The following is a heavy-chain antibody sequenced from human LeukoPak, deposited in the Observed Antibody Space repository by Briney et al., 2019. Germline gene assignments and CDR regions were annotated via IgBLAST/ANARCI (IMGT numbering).Heavy chain of an antibody. CDR3: AKAPRDMIVVVITYYFDY. Sequence: GGSLRLSCAASGFTFSSYAMSWVRQAPEKGLEWVSAISGSGGSTYYADSVKGRFTISRDNSKNTLYLQMNSLRAEDTAVYYCAKAPRDMIVVVITYYFDYWGQGTLVTVSS. D-gene: IGHD3-22*01. CDR2: ISGSGGST. V-gene: IGHV3-23*01. J-gene: IGHJ4*02. CDR1: GFTFSSYA.